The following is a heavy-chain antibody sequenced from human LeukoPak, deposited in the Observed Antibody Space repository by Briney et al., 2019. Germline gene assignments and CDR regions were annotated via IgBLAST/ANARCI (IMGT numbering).Heavy chain of an antibody. CDR1: GFTFSDYW. CDR2: INPDGSFT. CDR3: AKDIPDWGSGFDI. Sequence: PGGSLRLSCAASGFTFSDYWMHWVRQVPGKGLVWVSRINPDGSFTNHADSVKGRFTISRDNAENTLYLQMNSLRAEDTAVYYCAKDIPDWGSGFDIWGQGTMVTVS. J-gene: IGHJ3*02. V-gene: IGHV3-74*01. D-gene: IGHD7-27*01.